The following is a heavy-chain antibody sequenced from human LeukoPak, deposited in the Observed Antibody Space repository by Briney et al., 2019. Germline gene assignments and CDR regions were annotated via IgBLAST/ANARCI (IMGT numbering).Heavy chain of an antibody. CDR3: ARDTAPYSSSSGSAY. J-gene: IGHJ4*02. Sequence: ASVKVSCKASGYTFTSYGISWVRQAPGQGLEWMGWISAYNGNTNYAQKLQGRVTMTTDTSTSTAYMELRSLRSDDTAVYYCARDTAPYSSSSGSAYWGQGTRVTVSS. CDR1: GYTFTSYG. V-gene: IGHV1-18*01. CDR2: ISAYNGNT. D-gene: IGHD6-6*01.